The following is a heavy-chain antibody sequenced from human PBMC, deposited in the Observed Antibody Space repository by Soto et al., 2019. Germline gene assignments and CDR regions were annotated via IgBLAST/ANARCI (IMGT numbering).Heavy chain of an antibody. D-gene: IGHD3-16*02. V-gene: IGHV5-51*01. J-gene: IGHJ3*02. Sequence: GESLKISCKGSGYSFTSYWIGWVRQMPGKGLEWMGIIYPGDSDTRYSPSFQGQVTISADKSISTAYLQWSSLKASDIAMYYCARLVGLGELSLLPGVGAFDIWGQGTMVTVSS. CDR1: GYSFTSYW. CDR3: ARLVGLGELSLLPGVGAFDI. CDR2: IYPGDSDT.